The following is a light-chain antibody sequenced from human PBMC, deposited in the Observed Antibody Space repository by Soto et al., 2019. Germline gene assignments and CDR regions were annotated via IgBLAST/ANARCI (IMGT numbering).Light chain of an antibody. CDR1: QSVDNNY. J-gene: IGKJ5*01. V-gene: IGKV3D-7*01. CDR2: GAS. CDR3: QQDYNLPIT. Sequence: ESIMRQSPATLSLSPGERATLSCRASQSVDNNYLSWYQQKPGQAPSLLIYGASTRATGIPARFSGSGSGTDFILTISSLQPEDFAVYYCQQDYNLPITFGQGTRLEI.